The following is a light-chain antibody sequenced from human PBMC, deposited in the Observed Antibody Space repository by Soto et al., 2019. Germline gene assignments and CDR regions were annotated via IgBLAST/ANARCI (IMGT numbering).Light chain of an antibody. CDR3: QQYNSYSPHT. CDR1: QSISSW. V-gene: IGKV1-5*03. Sequence: DIQMTQSPSTLSASVGDRVTITCRASQSISSWLAWYQQKPGKAPKLLIYKASSLESGVPARFSGSGSGTEFTLTISSLQPDDFATYCCQQYNSYSPHTFGQGTKLESK. J-gene: IGKJ2*01. CDR2: KAS.